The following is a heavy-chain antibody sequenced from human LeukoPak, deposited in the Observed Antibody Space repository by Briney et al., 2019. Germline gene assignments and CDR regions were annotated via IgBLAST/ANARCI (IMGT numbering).Heavy chain of an antibody. J-gene: IGHJ4*02. CDR3: ATKQWLAPPPDS. Sequence: GGSLRLSCAASGFTFSKYWMLWVPEAPGKGLESVSRINTDGTVTTYADSVKGRFTVSRDNADNTMFLQMNSVRDEDTAVYYCATKQWLAPPPDSWGQGTPVTVSS. CDR1: GFTFSKYW. CDR2: INTDGTVT. V-gene: IGHV3-74*01. D-gene: IGHD6-19*01.